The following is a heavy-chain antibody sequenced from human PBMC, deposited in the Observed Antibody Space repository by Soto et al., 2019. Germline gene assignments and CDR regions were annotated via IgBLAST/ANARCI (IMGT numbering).Heavy chain of an antibody. Sequence: HPGGSLRLSCAAVGFSYAHTLTWVRQRPGKGLEWVSTIDPRGVNTHYADSVNGRFIISRDNSRNTLDLQMNSLRVEDTALYYCVSWVSAQLDFWGRGTLVTVSS. D-gene: IGHD2-8*01. V-gene: IGHV3-23*01. CDR1: GFSYAHT. CDR2: IDPRGVNT. J-gene: IGHJ4*02. CDR3: VSWVSAQLDF.